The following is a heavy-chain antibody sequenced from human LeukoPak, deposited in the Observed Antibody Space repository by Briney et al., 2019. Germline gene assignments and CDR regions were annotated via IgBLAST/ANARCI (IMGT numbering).Heavy chain of an antibody. Sequence: PGGSLRLTCAASGFTFSDYYMSWIRQAPGKGLEWVSSISSSSSYIYYADSVKGRFTISRDNAKNSLYLQMNSLRAEDTAVYYCARAYSPSAFDIWGQGTMVTVSS. D-gene: IGHD6-13*01. CDR1: GFTFSDYY. J-gene: IGHJ3*02. CDR2: ISSSSSYI. V-gene: IGHV3-11*06. CDR3: ARAYSPSAFDI.